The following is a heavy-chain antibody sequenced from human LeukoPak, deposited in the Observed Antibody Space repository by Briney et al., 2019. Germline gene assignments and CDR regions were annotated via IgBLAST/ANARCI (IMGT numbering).Heavy chain of an antibody. Sequence: SVKVSCKASGGTFSIYAISWVRQAPGQGLEWMGGVIPMFATANYALKFQDRVTITADESTSTAYMELRSLRSEDTAVYHCARGLHGDYGYFDYWGQGTLVTVSS. D-gene: IGHD4-17*01. CDR3: ARGLHGDYGYFDY. CDR1: GGTFSIYA. J-gene: IGHJ4*02. V-gene: IGHV1-69*01. CDR2: VIPMFATA.